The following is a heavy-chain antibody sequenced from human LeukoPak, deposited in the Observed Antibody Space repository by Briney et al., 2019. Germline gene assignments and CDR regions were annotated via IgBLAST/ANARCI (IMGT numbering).Heavy chain of an antibody. V-gene: IGHV1-69*06. CDR3: AGGYYDSSGYLSSFPPSSHPYYFDY. CDR2: IIPIFGTA. D-gene: IGHD3-22*01. Sequence: SVKVSCKASGGTFSSYAISWVRQAPGQGLEWMGGIIPIFGTANYAQKFQGRVTITADKSTSTAYMELSSLRSEDTAVYYCAGGYYDSSGYLSSFPPSSHPYYFDYWGQGTLVTVSS. J-gene: IGHJ4*02. CDR1: GGTFSSYA.